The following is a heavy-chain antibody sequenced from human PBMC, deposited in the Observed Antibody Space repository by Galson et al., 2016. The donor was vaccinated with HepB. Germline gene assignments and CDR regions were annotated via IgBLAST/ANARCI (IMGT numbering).Heavy chain of an antibody. V-gene: IGHV3-30*19. CDR2: ISYDGGDK. Sequence: SLRLSCAVSGFTFSRYGMHWVRQAPGKGLEWVAVISYDGGDKHYADSVKGRFTVSRDNSKNTLFLQMNSLRVEDTAVYYCAKLDCGRDCPRDDWGQGTQVTVS. D-gene: IGHD2-21*02. CDR1: GFTFSRYG. J-gene: IGHJ4*02. CDR3: AKLDCGRDCPRDD.